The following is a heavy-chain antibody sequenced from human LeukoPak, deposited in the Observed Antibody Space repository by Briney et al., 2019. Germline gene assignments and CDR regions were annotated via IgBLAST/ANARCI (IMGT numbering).Heavy chain of an antibody. CDR1: GYTFIDYY. CDR3: ARVGRESSTGWLDY. Sequence: ASVTVSCTASGYTFIDYYFNWVRQAPGQGPEWMGRINVKSGATDYAQKFQGRVTVTRDTSISTAYMELSSLRSDDTAVYYCARVGRESSTGWLDYWGQGTLVTVSS. J-gene: IGHJ4*02. D-gene: IGHD6-19*01. V-gene: IGHV1-2*06. CDR2: INVKSGAT.